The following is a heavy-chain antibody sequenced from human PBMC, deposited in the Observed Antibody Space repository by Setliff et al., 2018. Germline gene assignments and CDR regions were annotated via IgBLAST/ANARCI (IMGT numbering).Heavy chain of an antibody. D-gene: IGHD5-12*01. CDR3: ARGNRDGYIPFEH. CDR1: GGTFSSYA. V-gene: IGHV1-69*06. Sequence: GASVKVSCKASGGTFSSYAISWVRQAPGQGLEWMGGIIPIFGTANYAQKFQGRVTMTASTPLSTAYMELTGLTSEDTAVYFCARGNRDGYIPFEHWGQGTRVTVSS. CDR2: IIPIFGTA. J-gene: IGHJ4*02.